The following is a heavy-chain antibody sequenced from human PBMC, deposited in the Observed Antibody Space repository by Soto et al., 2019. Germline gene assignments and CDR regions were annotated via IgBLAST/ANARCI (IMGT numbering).Heavy chain of an antibody. CDR3: ARGAMGSYYNDY. J-gene: IGHJ4*02. D-gene: IGHD3-10*01. V-gene: IGHV3-74*01. Sequence: EVHLVESGGGLVQSGGSLRLSCAASGFTFSSYWMHWVRQAPGKGLVWVSRIKGDESSTNYADSVKGRFTISRDNAKDTVFLQMSDLRAEDTAVYYCARGAMGSYYNDYWGQGILVTVSS. CDR2: IKGDESST. CDR1: GFTFSSYW.